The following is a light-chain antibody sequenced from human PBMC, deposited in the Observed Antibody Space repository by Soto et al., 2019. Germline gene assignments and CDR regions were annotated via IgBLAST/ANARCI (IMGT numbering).Light chain of an antibody. Sequence: QSVLTQPPSVSGAPGQRVTISCTGSSSNIGAGYDVHWYQPLPGTAPKLLIYGNSNRPSGVPDRFSGSKSGTSASRAITGLQAEDEADYYCQSYDSSLSGSGVFGGGTKLTVL. CDR1: SSNIGAGYD. V-gene: IGLV1-40*01. J-gene: IGLJ2*01. CDR3: QSYDSSLSGSGV. CDR2: GNS.